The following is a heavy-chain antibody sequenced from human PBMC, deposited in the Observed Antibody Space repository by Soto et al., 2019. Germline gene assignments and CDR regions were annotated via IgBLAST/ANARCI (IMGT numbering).Heavy chain of an antibody. CDR2: VQGNGIGT. Sequence: GSLGVSYEASGFTFSDYLIAWVRQAPGRGLVWVSRVQGNGIGTNYADSVEGRFTISRDNAKNTVYLQMNGLRSDDTALYYCALPYAGDPAGFDYWGQGTLVTVSS. J-gene: IGHJ4*02. D-gene: IGHD2-21*02. CDR1: GFTFSDYL. CDR3: ALPYAGDPAGFDY. V-gene: IGHV3-74*01.